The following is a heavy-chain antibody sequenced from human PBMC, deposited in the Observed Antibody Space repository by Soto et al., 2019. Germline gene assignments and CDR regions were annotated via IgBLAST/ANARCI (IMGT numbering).Heavy chain of an antibody. D-gene: IGHD3-22*01. CDR2: INAGNGNT. V-gene: IGHV1-3*01. CDR3: ARGGTMIVGPRVMDG. Sequence: ASVKVSCKASGYTFTSYAMHWVRQAPGQRLEWMGWINAGNGNTKYSQKFQGRVTITRDTSASTAYMELSSLRSEDTAVYYCARGGTMIVGPRVMDGWGQGNTVTFSS. CDR1: GYTFTSYA. J-gene: IGHJ6*02.